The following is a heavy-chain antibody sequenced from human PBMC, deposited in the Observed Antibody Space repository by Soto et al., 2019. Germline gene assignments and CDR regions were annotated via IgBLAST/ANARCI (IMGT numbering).Heavy chain of an antibody. CDR2: IWYDGSNK. CDR3: ARDRTYDYSNPLGG. CDR1: GFTFSSYG. D-gene: IGHD4-4*01. Sequence: GGSLRLSCAASGFTFSSYGMHWVRQAPGKGLEWVAVIWYDGSNKYYADSVKGRFTISRDNSKNTLYLQMNSLRAEDTAVYYCARDRTYDYSNPLGGWGQGTLVTVSS. J-gene: IGHJ4*02. V-gene: IGHV3-33*01.